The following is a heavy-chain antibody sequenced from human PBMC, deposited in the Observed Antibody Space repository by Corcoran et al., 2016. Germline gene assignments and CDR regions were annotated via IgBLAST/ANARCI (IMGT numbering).Heavy chain of an antibody. CDR1: GYSFTSYW. CDR2: IDPSDSYT. Sequence: EVQLVQSGAEVKKPGESLRISCKGSGYSFTSYWISWVRQMPGKGLEWMGRIDPSDSYTNYSPSFQGHVTISADKSISTAYLQWSSLKAPDAAMYDCAGQVWGGDDYWGQGTLVTVSS. V-gene: IGHV5-10-1*03. CDR3: AGQVWGGDDY. D-gene: IGHD5-18*01. J-gene: IGHJ4*02.